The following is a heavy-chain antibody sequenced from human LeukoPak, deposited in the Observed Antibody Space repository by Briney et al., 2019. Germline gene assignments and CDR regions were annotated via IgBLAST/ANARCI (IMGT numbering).Heavy chain of an antibody. CDR1: GGSISSYY. CDR2: IYTSGST. J-gene: IGHJ6*03. D-gene: IGHD2-2*01. CDR3: AGGVVPAAIFYYYYMDV. V-gene: IGHV4-4*07. Sequence: SETLSLTCTVSGGSISSYYWSWIRQPAGKGLEWIGRIYTSGSTNYNRSLKSRVTMSIDTSKNQFSLKLSSVTAADTAVYYCAGGVVPAAIFYYYYMDVWGKGTTVTVSS.